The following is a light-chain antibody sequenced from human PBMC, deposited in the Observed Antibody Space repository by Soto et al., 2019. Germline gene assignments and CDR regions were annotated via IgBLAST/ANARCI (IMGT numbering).Light chain of an antibody. CDR1: SSDVGGYKY. CDR2: EVT. CDR3: SSFTSRFTFV. J-gene: IGLJ1*01. Sequence: QSALTQPASVSGSPGQSITISCTGTSSDVGGYKYVSWYQQYPGKAPKLMISEVTNRPSGVSDRFSGSKSGNTASLTISGLQAEDEADYYCSSFTSRFTFVFGTGTKLTVL. V-gene: IGLV2-14*01.